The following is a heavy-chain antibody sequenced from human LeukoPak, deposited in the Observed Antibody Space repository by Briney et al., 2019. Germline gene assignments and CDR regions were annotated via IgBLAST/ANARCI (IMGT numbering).Heavy chain of an antibody. J-gene: IGHJ4*02. Sequence: ASVKVSCEASGYTFTTYGISWVRQAPGQGLEWMGWITTYNGNTNYAQKLQGRVTMTTDTSTSTAYMELRSLRSDDTAVYYRARGPYCSGATCYSQMFDFWGQGSPVAVSS. D-gene: IGHD2-15*01. CDR1: GYTFTTYG. CDR2: ITTYNGNT. CDR3: ARGPYCSGATCYSQMFDF. V-gene: IGHV1-18*01.